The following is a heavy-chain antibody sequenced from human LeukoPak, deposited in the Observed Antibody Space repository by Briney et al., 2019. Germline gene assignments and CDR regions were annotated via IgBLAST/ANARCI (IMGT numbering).Heavy chain of an antibody. CDR1: GYTFTSYG. CDR3: ARGPVVVTAYYYYYYMDV. V-gene: IGHV1-18*01. D-gene: IGHD2-21*02. Sequence: VASVKVSCKASGYTFTSYGISWVRQAPGQGLEWMGWISAYNGNTNYAQKFQGRVTITADKSTSTAYMELSSLRSEDTAVYYCARGPVVVTAYYYYYYMDVWGKGTTVTVSS. CDR2: ISAYNGNT. J-gene: IGHJ6*03.